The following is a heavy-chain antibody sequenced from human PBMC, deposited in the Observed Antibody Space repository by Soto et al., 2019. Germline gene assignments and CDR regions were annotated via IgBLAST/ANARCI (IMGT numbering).Heavy chain of an antibody. CDR1: GFTFSSYG. D-gene: IGHD3-10*01. Sequence: GGSLRLSCAASGFTFSSYGMHWVRQAPGKGLEWVAVISYDGSNKYYADSVKGRFTISRDNSKNTLYLQMNSLRAEYTAVYYCAEDARSSPAVPFWFLWGQGTLVAVS. J-gene: IGHJ4*02. CDR2: ISYDGSNK. V-gene: IGHV3-30*18. CDR3: AEDARSSPAVPFWFL.